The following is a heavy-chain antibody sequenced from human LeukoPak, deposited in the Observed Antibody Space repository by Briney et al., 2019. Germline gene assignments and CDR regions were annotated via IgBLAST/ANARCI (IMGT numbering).Heavy chain of an antibody. J-gene: IGHJ5*02. CDR2: IYYSGST. V-gene: IGHV4-59*01. CDR1: GGSISSYY. Sequence: SETLSLTCTVSGGSISSYYWSWIRQPPGKGLEWIGYIYYSGSTNYNPSLKSRVTISVDTSKNQFSLKLNSVTAADTAVYYCARSYGDYGGAWSDPWGQGTLVTVSS. CDR3: ARSYGDYGGAWSDP. D-gene: IGHD4-17*01.